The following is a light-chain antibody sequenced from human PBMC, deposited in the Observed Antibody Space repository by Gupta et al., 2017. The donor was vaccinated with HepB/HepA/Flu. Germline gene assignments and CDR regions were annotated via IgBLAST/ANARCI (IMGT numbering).Light chain of an antibody. J-gene: IGKJ1*01. CDR3: QQSDSSPPRT. V-gene: IGKV1-39*01. Sequence: DIQMTQSPSSPSAYVGDRVTITCRASQSIRSYLNWYQQKPGKAPKLLIYAASSLQSGVPSRFSGSGYGTDFTLTISSRQPEDFATDYCQQSDSSPPRTFGQGTKVEIK. CDR1: QSIRSY. CDR2: AAS.